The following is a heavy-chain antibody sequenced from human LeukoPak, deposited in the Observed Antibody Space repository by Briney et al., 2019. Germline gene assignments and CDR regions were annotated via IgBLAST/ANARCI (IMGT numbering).Heavy chain of an antibody. CDR2: IYYSGST. CDR1: GGSISSTSYC. J-gene: IGHJ4*02. CDR3: AGEIYSSGWYCDY. D-gene: IGHD6-19*01. V-gene: IGHV4-39*02. Sequence: SETLSLTCTVSGGSISSTSYCWGWIRQPPGKGLEWIGNIYYSGSTYYNPSLKSRVTISVDMSKNQLSLKLSSVTAADTAVYYCAGEIYSSGWYCDYWGQGTLVTVSS.